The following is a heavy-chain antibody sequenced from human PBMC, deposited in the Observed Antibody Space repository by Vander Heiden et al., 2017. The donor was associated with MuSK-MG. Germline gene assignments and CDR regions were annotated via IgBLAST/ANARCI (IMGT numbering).Heavy chain of an antibody. D-gene: IGHD2-15*01. V-gene: IGHV3-21*06. CDR1: GSSFSGRA. J-gene: IGHJ6*02. CDR2: ISGAST. Sequence: VQLVDSGVGHVRPRGSRRLYCDASGSSFSGRAFHAVRQAPGQGLEWVSSISGASTYYSDSVKGRFSMSRDDAKNSLYLQLNNLRDEDTAVYFCASRQHCSGGSCYYYGMDVWGQGTTVTVSS. CDR3: ASRQHCSGGSCYYYGMDV.